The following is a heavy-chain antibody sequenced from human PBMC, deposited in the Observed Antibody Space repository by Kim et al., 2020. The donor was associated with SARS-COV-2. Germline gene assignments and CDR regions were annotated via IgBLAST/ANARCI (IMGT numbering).Heavy chain of an antibody. V-gene: IGHV3-7*03. CDR2: IKQDGSEK. Sequence: GGSLRLSCAASGFTFSSYWMSWVRQAPGKGLEWVANIKQDGSEKYYVDSVKGRFTISRDNAKNSLYLQMNSLRAEDTAVYYCARESVATIHDAFDIWGQGTMVTVSS. J-gene: IGHJ3*02. CDR3: ARESVATIHDAFDI. D-gene: IGHD5-12*01. CDR1: GFTFSSYW.